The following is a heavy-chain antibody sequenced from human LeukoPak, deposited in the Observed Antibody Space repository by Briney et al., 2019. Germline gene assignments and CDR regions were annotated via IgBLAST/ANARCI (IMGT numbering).Heavy chain of an antibody. CDR2: IYYSGST. J-gene: IGHJ4*02. Sequence: SETLSLTCTVSGGSISSYYWSWIRQPPGKGLEWIGYIYYSGSTNYNPSLKSRVTISVDTSKNQFSLKLSSVTAADTAVYYCARGATGTHWTDFDYWGQGTLVTVSS. CDR1: GGSISSYY. CDR3: ARGATGTHWTDFDY. V-gene: IGHV4-59*01. D-gene: IGHD1-1*01.